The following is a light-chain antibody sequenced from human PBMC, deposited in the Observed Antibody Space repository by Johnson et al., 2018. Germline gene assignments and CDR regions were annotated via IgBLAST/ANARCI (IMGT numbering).Light chain of an antibody. Sequence: QSVLTQPPSVSAAPGQKVTISCSGSSSNIGNNYVSWYQQLPGTAPKLLIYENNKRPSGIPDRFSGSKSGTSATLGITGLQTGDEADYYCGTGDSSLSAGNVFGTGTKVPVL. V-gene: IGLV1-51*02. CDR1: SSNIGNNY. CDR3: GTGDSSLSAGNV. J-gene: IGLJ1*01. CDR2: ENN.